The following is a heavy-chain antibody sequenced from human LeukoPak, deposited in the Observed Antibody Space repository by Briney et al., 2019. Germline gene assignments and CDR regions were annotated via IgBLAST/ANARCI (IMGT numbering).Heavy chain of an antibody. CDR2: ISSSSSYI. V-gene: IGHV3-21*01. CDR3: ARVGELTSHFFDY. Sequence: PGGSLRLSCAASGFTFSSYSMNWVRQAPGKGLEWVSSISSSSSYIYYADSVKGRFTISRDNAKNSLYLQMNSLRAEDTAVYYCARVGELTSHFFDYWGQGTLVTVSS. D-gene: IGHD3-3*02. J-gene: IGHJ4*02. CDR1: GFTFSSYS.